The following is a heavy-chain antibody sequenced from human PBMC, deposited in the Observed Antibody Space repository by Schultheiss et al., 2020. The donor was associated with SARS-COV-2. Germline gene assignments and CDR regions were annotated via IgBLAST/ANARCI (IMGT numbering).Heavy chain of an antibody. Sequence: SETLSLTCTVSGGSISSGDYYWGWIRQPPGKGLEWIGEINHSGSTNYNPSLKSRVTISVDTSKNQFSLKLSSVTAADTAVYYCARSTMVRGVSPFDYWGQGTLVTVSS. D-gene: IGHD3-10*01. V-gene: IGHV4-39*07. CDR2: INHSGST. CDR3: ARSTMVRGVSPFDY. J-gene: IGHJ4*02. CDR1: GGSISSGDYY.